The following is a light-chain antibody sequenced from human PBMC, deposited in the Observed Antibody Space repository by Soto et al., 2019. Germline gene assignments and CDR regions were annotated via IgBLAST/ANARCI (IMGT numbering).Light chain of an antibody. CDR2: SAS. Sequence: DIQMTQSPPSVSASVGDRVTITCRASQGISGWLAWYQQKPGQAPKLLIYSASTLQSGVPSRFSGSGSGPDFTLSISSLQTEDFGTYYCQQANSFPWTFGQGTKVDIK. V-gene: IGKV1-12*01. CDR3: QQANSFPWT. J-gene: IGKJ1*01. CDR1: QGISGW.